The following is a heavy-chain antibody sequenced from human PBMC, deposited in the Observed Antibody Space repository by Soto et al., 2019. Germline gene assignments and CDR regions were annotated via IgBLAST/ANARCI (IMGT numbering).Heavy chain of an antibody. CDR2: INHSGST. Sequence: ETLSLICAVSGGSFSGYYWSWIRQPPGKGLEWIGEINHSGSTNYNPSLKSRVTISVDTSKNQFSLKLSSVTAADTAVYYCARGLPTLLWFGEWSLAFDYWGQGTLVTVYS. D-gene: IGHD3-10*01. V-gene: IGHV4-34*01. J-gene: IGHJ4*02. CDR1: GGSFSGYY. CDR3: ARGLPTLLWFGEWSLAFDY.